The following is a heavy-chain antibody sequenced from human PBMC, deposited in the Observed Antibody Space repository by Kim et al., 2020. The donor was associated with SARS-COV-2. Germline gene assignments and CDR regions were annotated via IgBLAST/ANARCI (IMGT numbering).Heavy chain of an antibody. CDR3: ARDLHYDFWSGQDYYYYYYMDV. Sequence: SETLSLTCTVSGGSISSYYWSWIRQPAGKGLEWIGRIYTSGSTNYNPSLKSRVTMSVDKSKNQFSLKLSSVTAADTAVYYCARDLHYDFWSGQDYYYYYYMDVWGKGTTVTVSS. CDR1: GGSISSYY. D-gene: IGHD3-3*01. CDR2: IYTSGST. V-gene: IGHV4-4*07. J-gene: IGHJ6*03.